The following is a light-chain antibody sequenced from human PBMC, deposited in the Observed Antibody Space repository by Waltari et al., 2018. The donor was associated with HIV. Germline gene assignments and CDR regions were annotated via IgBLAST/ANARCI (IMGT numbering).Light chain of an antibody. J-gene: IGLJ2*01. CDR1: GSDVGGYNY. CDR3: AAWGNSLSLL. CDR2: EVR. V-gene: IGLV2-14*01. Sequence: QSALTQPASVSASPGQSITISCTGTGSDVGGYNYVSWYQQRPGAAPKLLIYEVRNRPSGISSRFSGSKSGNTASLTISGLQAEDEADYYCAAWGNSLSLLFGGGTKLTVL.